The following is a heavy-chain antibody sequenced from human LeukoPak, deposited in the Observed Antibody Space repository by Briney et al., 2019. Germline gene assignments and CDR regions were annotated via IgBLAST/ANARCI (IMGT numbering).Heavy chain of an antibody. CDR3: ARVYGWYAVHH. CDR2: MQASGGT. V-gene: IGHV4-4*09. D-gene: IGHD6-19*01. Sequence: PSETLSLTCTVSGDSINNYYWAWIRQPPGKGLEWIAYMQASGGTNSNPSLKSRVTMSVDTAQNQLSLKLSSVTAADSAVYFCARVYGWYAVHHWGRGILVTVSS. CDR1: GDSINNYY. J-gene: IGHJ5*02.